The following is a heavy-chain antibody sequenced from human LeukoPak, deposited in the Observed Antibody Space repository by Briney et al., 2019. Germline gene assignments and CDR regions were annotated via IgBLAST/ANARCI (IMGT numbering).Heavy chain of an antibody. J-gene: IGHJ5*02. CDR1: GGTFSSYA. CDR2: IIPIFGTA. CDR3: AVLGYCSGGSCYSSWFDP. D-gene: IGHD2-15*01. Sequence: SVKVSCKASGGTFSSYAISWVRQAPGQGLEWVGGIIPIFGTANYAQTFQGRVTITTAESTSTAYMELSSLRSEDTAVYYCAVLGYCSGGSCYSSWFDPWGQGTLATVSS. V-gene: IGHV1-69*05.